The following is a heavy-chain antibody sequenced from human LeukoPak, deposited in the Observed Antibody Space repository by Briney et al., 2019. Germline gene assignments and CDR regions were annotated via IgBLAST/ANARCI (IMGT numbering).Heavy chain of an antibody. CDR3: AKDHRIFGGERPAYYFDY. J-gene: IGHJ4*02. CDR2: ISGSGGST. Sequence: PGGSLRLSCAASGFTFSSYGMSWVRQAPGKGLEWVSAISGSGGSTYYADSVKGRFTISRDNSKNTLYLQMNSLRAEDTAVYYCAKDHRIFGGERPAYYFDYWGQGTLVTVSS. CDR1: GFTFSSYG. V-gene: IGHV3-23*01. D-gene: IGHD2-15*01.